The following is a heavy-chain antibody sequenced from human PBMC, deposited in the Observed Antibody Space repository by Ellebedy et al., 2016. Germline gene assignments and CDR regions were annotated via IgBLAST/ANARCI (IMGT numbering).Heavy chain of an antibody. J-gene: IGHJ5*02. D-gene: IGHD5-12*01. CDR2: INHSGST. V-gene: IGHV4-61*01. CDR1: GGSVSSDNYQ. Sequence: GSLRLSCTVSGGSVSSDNYQWFWIRQPPGKGLEWIGEINHSGSTNYNPSLKSRVTISRDTSKNQFSLKVSSVTAADTAVYYCARGLMKWLRSAFDPWGQGTLVTVSS. CDR3: ARGLMKWLRSAFDP.